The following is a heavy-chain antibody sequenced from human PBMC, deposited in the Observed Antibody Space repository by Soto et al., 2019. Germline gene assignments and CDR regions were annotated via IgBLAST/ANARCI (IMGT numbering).Heavy chain of an antibody. CDR1: GFTFSSYS. Sequence: KTGGSLRLSCAASGFTFSSYSMNWVRQAPGKGLEWVSSISSSSSYIYYADSVKGRFTISRDNAKNSLYLQMNSLRAEDTAVYYCARGTRGSYKYFDYWGQGTLVTVSS. D-gene: IGHD1-26*01. CDR2: ISSSSSYI. CDR3: ARGTRGSYKYFDY. J-gene: IGHJ4*02. V-gene: IGHV3-21*01.